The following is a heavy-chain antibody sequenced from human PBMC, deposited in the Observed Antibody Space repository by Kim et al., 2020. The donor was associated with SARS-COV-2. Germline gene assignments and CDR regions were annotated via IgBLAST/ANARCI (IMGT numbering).Heavy chain of an antibody. V-gene: IGHV4-59*01. D-gene: IGHD6-19*01. CDR1: GGSISSDY. CDR3: ARLPDITGWPFDS. Sequence: SETLSLTCTVSGGSISSDYWTWIRQPPGKGLEWIGYIKYSGRNNYNPSLGSRVAILVDTSKTHFSLKLSSVTAADTAMYFCARLPDITGWPFDSWGQGILVTVSS. J-gene: IGHJ4*02. CDR2: IKYSGRN.